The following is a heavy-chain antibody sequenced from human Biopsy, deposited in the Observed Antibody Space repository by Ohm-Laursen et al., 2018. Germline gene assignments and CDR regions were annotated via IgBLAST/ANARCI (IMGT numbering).Heavy chain of an antibody. D-gene: IGHD3-22*01. V-gene: IGHV4-39*01. CDR2: IFYRGST. J-gene: IGHJ5*02. CDR1: GGSISNNNYY. CDR3: ARDYDTSGYYYVA. Sequence: GTLSLTCIVSGGSISNNNYYWGWIRQPPGKGLEWIGSIFYRGSTHYKPSLKSRVNISVDTSKNQFSLKLNSVTAADTAVYYCARDYDTSGYYYVAWGQGTLVTVSS.